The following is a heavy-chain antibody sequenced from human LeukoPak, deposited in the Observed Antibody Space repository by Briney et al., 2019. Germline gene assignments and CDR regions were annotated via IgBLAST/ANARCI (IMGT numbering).Heavy chain of an antibody. CDR1: GFTFSNYA. D-gene: IGHD3-10*01. CDR2: ISSGGTYE. Sequence: GGSLRLSCAASGFTFSNYAMHWVRQAPGKGLEWVSLISSGGTYEYYADSVKGRLTISRDNSKNTLYLQLNSLRAEDTAVYYCARDSTYYYDSGSSGPHYFDNWGQGTLVTVSS. CDR3: ARDSTYYYDSGSSGPHYFDN. V-gene: IGHV3-30*01. J-gene: IGHJ4*02.